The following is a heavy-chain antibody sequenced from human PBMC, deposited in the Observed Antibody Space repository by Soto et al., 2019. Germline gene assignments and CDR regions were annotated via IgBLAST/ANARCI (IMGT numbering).Heavy chain of an antibody. D-gene: IGHD5-12*01. CDR1: RYTFTSSD. CDR2: MNPNSGNT. J-gene: IGHJ4*02. CDR3: ARDASTKAFEY. Sequence: QVQLVQCGAEVKKPGASVKVSCKASRYTFTSSDINWVRQATGQGLEWMGWMNPNSGNTVYAQKFQGRVTMTRNTSISTAYMELSSLRSEDTAVYYCARDASTKAFEYWGQGTLVTVSS. V-gene: IGHV1-8*01.